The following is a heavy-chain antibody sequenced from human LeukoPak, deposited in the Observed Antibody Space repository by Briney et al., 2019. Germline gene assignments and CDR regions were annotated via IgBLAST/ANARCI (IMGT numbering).Heavy chain of an antibody. CDR1: GFSFSNYA. V-gene: IGHV3-7*03. Sequence: GGSLRLSRSASGFSFSNYAMYWVRQAPGKGLEWVANIKQGGSEKYYVDSVKGRFTISRDNAKNSLYLQMNSLRAEDTAVYYCARDFGLRCSGGTCYSVYYYGMDVWGKGTTATVSS. CDR3: ARDFGLRCSGGTCYSVYYYGMDV. J-gene: IGHJ6*04. D-gene: IGHD2-15*01. CDR2: IKQGGSEK.